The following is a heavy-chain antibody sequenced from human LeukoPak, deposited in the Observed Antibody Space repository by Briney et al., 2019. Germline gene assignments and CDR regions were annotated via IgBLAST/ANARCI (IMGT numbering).Heavy chain of an antibody. CDR3: ATDCSGGSCFDY. V-gene: IGHV1-24*01. J-gene: IGHJ4*02. CDR2: FDPEDGET. Sequence: ASVKVSCKVSGYTLTELSMHWVRQAPGKGLEWMGGFDPEDGETINAQKFQGRVRMTDDTATDTAYLELSRLSSEDTAVSYCATDCSGGSCFDYWGQGTLVTVSS. D-gene: IGHD2-15*01. CDR1: GYTLTELS.